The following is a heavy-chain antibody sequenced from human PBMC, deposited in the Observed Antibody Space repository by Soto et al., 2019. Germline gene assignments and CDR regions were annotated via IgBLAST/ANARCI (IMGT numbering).Heavy chain of an antibody. CDR3: ASDRGLLWFGESQSYFFDY. V-gene: IGHV3-11*06. D-gene: IGHD3-10*01. CDR1: GFTFSDYY. J-gene: IGHJ4*02. Sequence: GGSLRLSCAASGFTFSDYYMSWIRQAPGKGLEWVSYISSSSSYTNYADSVKGRFTISRDNAKNSLYLQVNSLRAEGTAVYYCASDRGLLWFGESQSYFFDYWGQGTLVTVSS. CDR2: ISSSSSYT.